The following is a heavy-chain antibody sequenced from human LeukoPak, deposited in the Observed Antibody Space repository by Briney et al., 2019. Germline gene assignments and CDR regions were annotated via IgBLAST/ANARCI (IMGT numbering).Heavy chain of an antibody. D-gene: IGHD3-10*01. Sequence: PGGSLRLSCAASGFXFDDYTMHWVRQAPGKGLEWVSLISWDGGSTYYADPVKGRFTISRDNSKNSLYLQMNSLRTEDTALYFCAKDHYYGSGSYSRWVYFDYWGQGTLVTVSS. CDR2: ISWDGGST. CDR3: AKDHYYGSGSYSRWVYFDY. V-gene: IGHV3-43*01. J-gene: IGHJ4*02. CDR1: GFXFDDYT.